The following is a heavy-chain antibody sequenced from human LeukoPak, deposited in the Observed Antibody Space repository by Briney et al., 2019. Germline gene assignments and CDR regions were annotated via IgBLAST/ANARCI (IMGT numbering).Heavy chain of an antibody. CDR1: GGSFSGYY. CDR3: ARHVTGYCSGGSCFFGLIATPNWFDP. D-gene: IGHD2-15*01. V-gene: IGHV4-34*01. Sequence: PSETLSLTCAVYGGSFSGYYWSWIRQPPGKGLEWIGEINHSGSTNYNPSLKSRVTISVDTSKNQFSLKLSSVTAADTAVYYCARHVTGYCSGGSCFFGLIATPNWFDPWGQGTLVTVSS. CDR2: INHSGST. J-gene: IGHJ5*02.